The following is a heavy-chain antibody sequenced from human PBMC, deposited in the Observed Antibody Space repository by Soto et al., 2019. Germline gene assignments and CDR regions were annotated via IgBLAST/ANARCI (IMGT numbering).Heavy chain of an antibody. V-gene: IGHV5-51*01. CDR2: IYPGDSDT. CDR3: ARGFRWQGRVRDYDYSGMDV. D-gene: IGHD6-19*01. J-gene: IGHJ6*02. Sequence: GESLKISCKGSGYSFTSYWIGWVRQMPGKGLEWMGLIYPGDSDTRYSPSFQGQVTISADKSISTASLQWSSLKASDTAMYYCARGFRWQGRVRDYDYSGMDVWGQGTMVTVSS. CDR1: GYSFTSYW.